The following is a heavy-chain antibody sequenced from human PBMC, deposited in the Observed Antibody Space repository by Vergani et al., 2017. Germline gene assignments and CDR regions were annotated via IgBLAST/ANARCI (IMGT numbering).Heavy chain of an antibody. CDR3: ARDLGIVVVPAALFGELDY. V-gene: IGHV1-69*01. CDR2: IIPIFGTA. Sequence: QVQLVQSGAEVKKPGSSVKVSCKASGGTFSSYAISWVRQAPGQGLEWMGGIIPIFGTANYAQKFQGRVTITADESTSTAYMELSSLRSEDTAVYYCARDLGIVVVPAALFGELDYWGQGTLVTVSS. CDR1: GGTFSSYA. D-gene: IGHD2-2*03. J-gene: IGHJ4*02.